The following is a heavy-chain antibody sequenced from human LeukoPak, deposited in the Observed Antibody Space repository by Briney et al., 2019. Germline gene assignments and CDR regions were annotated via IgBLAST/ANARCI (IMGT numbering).Heavy chain of an antibody. CDR3: ARESESSGWYDY. Sequence: PGGSLRLSCAAPGFXFHDYAMHWVRQAPGKGLKWVSLISGDGGSTFYADSVKGRFTISRDNSKNSLYLQMNSLRSDDTALYYCARESESSGWYDYWGQGTLVTVSS. V-gene: IGHV3-43*02. J-gene: IGHJ4*02. CDR1: GFXFHDYA. CDR2: ISGDGGST. D-gene: IGHD6-19*01.